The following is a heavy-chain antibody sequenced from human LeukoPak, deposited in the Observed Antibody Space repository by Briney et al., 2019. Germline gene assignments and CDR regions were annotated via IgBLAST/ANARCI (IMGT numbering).Heavy chain of an antibody. CDR1: GFTFSSYW. J-gene: IGHJ4*02. CDR2: IKQDGSEK. CDR3: ARAPYCIGGSCRFDY. D-gene: IGHD2-15*01. Sequence: PGGSLRLSCAASGFTFSSYWMSWVRQAPGKGLEWVANIKQDGSEKYYVDSVKGRFTISRDNAKNSLYLQMNSLRAEDTAVYYCARAPYCIGGSCRFDYWGQGPLVTVSS. V-gene: IGHV3-7*03.